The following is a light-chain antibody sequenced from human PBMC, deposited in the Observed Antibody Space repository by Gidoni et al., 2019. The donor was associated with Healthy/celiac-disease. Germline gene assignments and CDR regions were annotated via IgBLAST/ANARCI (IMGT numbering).Light chain of an antibody. CDR3: QQSYSTPQT. CDR1: QSISSY. Sequence: SSLSASVGDRVTITCRASQSISSYLNWYQQKPGKAPKLLIYAASSLQSGVPSRFSGSGSGTDFTLTISSLQPEDFATYYCQQSYSTPQTFGQGTKVEIK. J-gene: IGKJ1*01. CDR2: AAS. V-gene: IGKV1-39*01.